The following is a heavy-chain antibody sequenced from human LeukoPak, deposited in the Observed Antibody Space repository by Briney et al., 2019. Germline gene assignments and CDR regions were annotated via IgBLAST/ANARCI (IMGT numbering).Heavy chain of an antibody. CDR3: ARSGYSSSSHIYF. J-gene: IGHJ4*02. CDR1: GYTFTGYY. D-gene: IGHD6-6*01. Sequence: ASVKVSCKASGYTFTGYYIHWVRQAPGQGLEWVGWINPNSGGTNYAQKFQGRVTMTRDTSISTAYMELSRLRSDDTAVYYWARSGYSSSSHIYFWGQGTLVTVSS. V-gene: IGHV1-2*02. CDR2: INPNSGGT.